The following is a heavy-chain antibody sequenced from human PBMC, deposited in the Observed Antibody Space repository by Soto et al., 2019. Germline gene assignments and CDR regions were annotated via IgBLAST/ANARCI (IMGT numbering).Heavy chain of an antibody. CDR3: AREGLLLLPDY. CDR2: ISPYSGKT. Sequence: QIQLVQSGTEVRKPGASAKVSCKASGYTFTNNDVCWVRHTPGQGLEWMGWISPYSGKTNYARKFQGRVTMTTDTSTSTAYMEVRSLTSDDTAVYYCAREGLLLLPDYWGQGTLVTVSS. V-gene: IGHV1-18*01. CDR1: GYTFTNND. J-gene: IGHJ4*02. D-gene: IGHD3-22*01.